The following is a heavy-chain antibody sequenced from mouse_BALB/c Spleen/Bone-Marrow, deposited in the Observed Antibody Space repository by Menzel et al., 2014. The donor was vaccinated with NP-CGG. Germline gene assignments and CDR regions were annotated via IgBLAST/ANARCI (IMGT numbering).Heavy chain of an antibody. CDR1: GLSLTSYG. V-gene: IGHV2-6-1*01. Sequence: AKLVEPGPGLVAPSQSLSITCTISGLSLTSYGVHWVRQPPGKGLEWLVVIWSDGSTTYNSALKSRLSISKKNYKSQVFLKINSLQNDDTAMYYCARSQSTMITGGFAYWGQGTLVTVSA. J-gene: IGHJ3*01. D-gene: IGHD2-4*01. CDR2: IWSDGST. CDR3: ARSQSTMITGGFAY.